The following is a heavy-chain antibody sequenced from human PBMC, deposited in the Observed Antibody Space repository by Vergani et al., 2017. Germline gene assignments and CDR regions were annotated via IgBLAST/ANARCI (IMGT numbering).Heavy chain of an antibody. CDR2: IYTSGST. V-gene: IGHV4-61*02. Sequence: QVQLQESGPGLVKPSQTLSLICTVSGGSISSGSYYWSWIRQPAGKGLEWIGRIYTSGSTNYNPSLKSRVTISVDTSKNQFSLKLSSVTAADTAVYYCARQNILGYYYYGMDVWGQGTTVTVSS. CDR3: ARQNILGYYYYGMDV. D-gene: IGHD3-9*01. J-gene: IGHJ6*02. CDR1: GGSISSGSYY.